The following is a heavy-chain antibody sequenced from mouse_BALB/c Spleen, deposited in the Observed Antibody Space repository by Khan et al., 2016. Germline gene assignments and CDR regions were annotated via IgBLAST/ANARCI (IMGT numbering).Heavy chain of an antibody. J-gene: IGHJ3*01. CDR1: GFDFSRYW. D-gene: IGHD2-4*01. V-gene: IGHV4-1*02. Sequence: EVQLQESGGGLVQPGGSLKLSCAASGFDFSRYWMSWVRQAPGKGLEWIGAINPDSSTINYTPSLKDKFIISRDNATNTLYLQMSTVRSEDTALSECAGVNYDGRLADGGQGTLGTVSA. CDR3: AGVNYDGRLAD. CDR2: INPDSSTI.